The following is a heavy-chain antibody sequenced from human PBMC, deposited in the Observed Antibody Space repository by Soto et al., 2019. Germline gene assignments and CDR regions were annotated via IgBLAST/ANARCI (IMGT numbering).Heavy chain of an antibody. J-gene: IGHJ6*02. Sequence: EVQLVQSGAEGKKPGESLKISCKGSGYSFTSHWIGWVRQMSGKGLEWMGTIYPDDSDTRYSPSFQGQVTISADKSISTAYLQWSSLKASDTAMYYCARHMEAAAGQFYYYYGMDVWGQGTTVTVSS. D-gene: IGHD6-13*01. V-gene: IGHV5-51*01. CDR1: GYSFTSHW. CDR3: ARHMEAAAGQFYYYYGMDV. CDR2: IYPDDSDT.